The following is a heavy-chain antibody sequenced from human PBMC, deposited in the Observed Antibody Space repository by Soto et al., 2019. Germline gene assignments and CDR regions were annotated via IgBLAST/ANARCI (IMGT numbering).Heavy chain of an antibody. CDR3: ARDSQNRYYDYIWGSYDAFDI. D-gene: IGHD3-16*01. J-gene: IGHJ3*02. Sequence: ASVKVSCKASGYTFTSYGISWVRQAPGQGLEWKGWISAYNGNTNYAQKNQGRNNMTTDTSTSTAYMELRSLRSDDTAVYYCARDSQNRYYDYIWGSYDAFDIWG. V-gene: IGHV1-18*01. CDR2: ISAYNGNT. CDR1: GYTFTSYG.